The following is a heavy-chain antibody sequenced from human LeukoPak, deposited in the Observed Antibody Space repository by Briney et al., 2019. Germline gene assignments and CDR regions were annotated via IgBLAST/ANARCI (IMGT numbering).Heavy chain of an antibody. V-gene: IGHV4-4*01. CDR3: AENGPWSLKY. CDR2: VHQSGVT. D-gene: IGHD2-15*01. Sequence: GSLRLSCAASGFTFSSYWMSWVRQPPGRGLEWIGEVHQSGVTNYNPSLKSRVTISLDKSNNQFSLKLNSVTAADTAVYFCAENGPWSLKYWGQGTLVTVSS. CDR1: GFTFSSYW. J-gene: IGHJ4*02.